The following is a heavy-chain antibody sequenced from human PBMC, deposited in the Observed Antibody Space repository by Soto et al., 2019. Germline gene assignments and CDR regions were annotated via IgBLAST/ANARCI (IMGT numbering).Heavy chain of an antibody. D-gene: IGHD3-10*01. Sequence: LRLSCAASGFTFSRYAISWDRQAPGKGLEWVSAISGSGGSTYYADSVKGRFTISRDNSKNTLYLQMNSLRAEDTAVYYCAKDRDPDGAGDFGYWGRGTLVTVSS. J-gene: IGHJ4*02. CDR1: GFTFSRYA. CDR3: AKDRDPDGAGDFGY. CDR2: ISGSGGST. V-gene: IGHV3-23*01.